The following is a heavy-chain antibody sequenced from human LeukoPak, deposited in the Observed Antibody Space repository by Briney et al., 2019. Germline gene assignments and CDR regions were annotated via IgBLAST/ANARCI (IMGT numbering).Heavy chain of an antibody. CDR3: VRRDSGWNYFDY. CDR1: TGSSNSNY. J-gene: IGHJ4*02. CDR2: IYYTGKN. V-gene: IGHV4-59*08. D-gene: IGHD5-12*01. Sequence: SETLSLTCAVSTGSSNSNYWGWIRQPPGKGLQWIGDIYYTGKNNYNPSLKSRVTISLDTSKDHLSLNLTSVLAADTAIYYCVRRDSGWNYFDYWGQGILVTVSS.